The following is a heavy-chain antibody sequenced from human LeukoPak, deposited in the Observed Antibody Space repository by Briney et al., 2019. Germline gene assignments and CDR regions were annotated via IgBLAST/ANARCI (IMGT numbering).Heavy chain of an antibody. V-gene: IGHV3-74*01. J-gene: IGHJ3*02. CDR2: INSDGSST. D-gene: IGHD1-14*01. Sequence: GGSLRLSCAASGFTFSSYWMHWVRQAPGKGLVWVSRINSDGSSTSYADSVKGRFTISRDNAKNTLYLQMNSLRAEDTAVYYCARDVLAAGATGTFDICGQGTMVTVSS. CDR1: GFTFSSYW. CDR3: ARDVLAAGATGTFDI.